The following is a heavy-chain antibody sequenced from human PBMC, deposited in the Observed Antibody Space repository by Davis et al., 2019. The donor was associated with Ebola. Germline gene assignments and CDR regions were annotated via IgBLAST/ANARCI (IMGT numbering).Heavy chain of an antibody. CDR1: GASVTSSRYY. V-gene: IGHV4-61*01. Sequence: SETLSLSCTVSGASVTSSRYYWSLPRHPPGKGLGWVGSFNYNGGANYNPPLKSRVTISVDTSKNQFSLRLTSVTTADTAIYYCAYFGGDYDVYWGQGSLVAVSS. CDR2: FNYNGGA. D-gene: IGHD2/OR15-2a*01. CDR3: AYFGGDYDVY. J-gene: IGHJ4*02.